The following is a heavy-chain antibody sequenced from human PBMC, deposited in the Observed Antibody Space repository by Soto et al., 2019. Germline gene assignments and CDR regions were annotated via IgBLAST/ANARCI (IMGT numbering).Heavy chain of an antibody. V-gene: IGHV4-59*01. CDR2: ISYSVST. CDR3: ARDRYPYDLDV. D-gene: IGHD2-2*02. Sequence: PSETLSLTCSVSGASISSYSWNWIRQPPGKGLEWIGYISYSVSTNYNPSLKSRVTISADTSKNQFSLKVTSVTAADTAVYYCARDRYPYDLDVWGQGTTVTVSS. CDR1: GASISSYS. J-gene: IGHJ6*02.